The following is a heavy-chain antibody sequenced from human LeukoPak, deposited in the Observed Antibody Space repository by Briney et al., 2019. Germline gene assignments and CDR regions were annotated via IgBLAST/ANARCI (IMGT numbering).Heavy chain of an antibody. D-gene: IGHD3-22*01. CDR2: IYSGGST. V-gene: IGHV3-66*01. CDR3: ARVLHKRNYDSSVYYGY. CDR1: GFTFSSFS. Sequence: GGALRLSCTASGFTFSSFSMNWVRQAPGKGLEWVSVIYSGGSTYYADSVKGRFTISRDNAKNSLYLQMNSLRAEDTAVYYCARVLHKRNYDSSVYYGYWGQGTLVTVSS. J-gene: IGHJ4*02.